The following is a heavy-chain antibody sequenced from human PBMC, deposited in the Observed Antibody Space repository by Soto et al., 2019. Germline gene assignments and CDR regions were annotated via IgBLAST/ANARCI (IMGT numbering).Heavy chain of an antibody. Sequence: SETLSLTCTVSGGSISSSSYYWGWIRQPPGKGLEWIGSIYYSGSTYYNPSLKSRVTISVDTSKNQFSLKLSSVTAADTAVYYCARGRPRVTTFYYWGRGTRVTVS. CDR3: ARGRPRVTTFYY. D-gene: IGHD4-17*01. CDR1: GGSISSSSYY. J-gene: IGHJ4*02. V-gene: IGHV4-39*07. CDR2: IYYSGST.